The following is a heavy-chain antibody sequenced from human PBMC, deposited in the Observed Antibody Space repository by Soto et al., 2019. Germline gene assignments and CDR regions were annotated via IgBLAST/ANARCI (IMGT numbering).Heavy chain of an antibody. V-gene: IGHV1-69*01. J-gene: IGHJ6*02. CDR2: IMPIFGTI. CDR1: GGTFSKYA. Sequence: QVQLVQSGAEVKKPGSSVKVSCKASGGTFSKYAISWVQQAPGQGLEWMGGIMPIFGTIKYAQKFQGRVTITADESTSTAYMELSSLRSEDTAVYYCARAYCSSTSCPYGMDVWGQGTTVTVSS. D-gene: IGHD2-2*01. CDR3: ARAYCSSTSCPYGMDV.